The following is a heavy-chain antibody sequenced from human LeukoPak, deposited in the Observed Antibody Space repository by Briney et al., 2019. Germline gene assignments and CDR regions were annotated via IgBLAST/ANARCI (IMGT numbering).Heavy chain of an antibody. V-gene: IGHV3-23*01. CDR3: AKDGPLYRSNWYGGSDM. CDR2: IGVSGVDT. D-gene: IGHD6-13*01. Sequence: VSLRLSCAASGFTFSNYAMSWVRQAAGKGLEWVSAIGVSGVDTYYAGSVKGRFTISRDNSKNTLYLQMNSLKGENTGIYYCAKDGPLYRSNWYGGSDMWGQGTMVTVSS. CDR1: GFTFSNYA. J-gene: IGHJ3*02.